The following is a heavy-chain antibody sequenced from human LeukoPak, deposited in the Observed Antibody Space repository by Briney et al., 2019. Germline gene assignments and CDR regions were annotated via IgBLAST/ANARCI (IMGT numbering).Heavy chain of an antibody. J-gene: IGHJ4*02. CDR1: GFTFSSYW. D-gene: IGHD1-1*01. Sequence: GGSLRLSCAASGFTFSSYWMSWVRQAPGKGQEWVANIKQDGSEKYYVGSVEGRFTISRDNAKNSLYLQMNSLRGEDTAVYYCARDRGTWNDDGFDYWGQGTLVTVSS. CDR2: IKQDGSEK. CDR3: ARDRGTWNDDGFDY. V-gene: IGHV3-7*01.